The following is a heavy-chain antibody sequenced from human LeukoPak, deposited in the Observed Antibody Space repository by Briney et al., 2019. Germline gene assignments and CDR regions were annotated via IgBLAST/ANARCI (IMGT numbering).Heavy chain of an antibody. CDR1: GGTFSSYS. J-gene: IGHJ4*02. CDR2: INPSGGST. D-gene: IGHD3-22*01. Sequence: GASVKVSCKASGGTFSSYSINWVRQAPGQGLEWMGIINPSGGSTSYAQKLQGRVTMTRDTSTSTVYMELSSLRSEDTAVYYCARDRYYYDSSGYIRGISFDYWGQGTLVTVSS. V-gene: IGHV1-46*01. CDR3: ARDRYYYDSSGYIRGISFDY.